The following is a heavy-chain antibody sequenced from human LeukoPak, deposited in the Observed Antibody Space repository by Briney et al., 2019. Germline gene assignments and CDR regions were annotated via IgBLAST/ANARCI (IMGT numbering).Heavy chain of an antibody. J-gene: IGHJ4*02. Sequence: GGSLRLSCPASGFTFSSYWMSWVRQAPGKGLEWVANIKQDGSEKYYVDSVKGRFTISRDNAKNSLYLQMNSLRAEDTAVYYCARLAARLSFDYWGQGKLVTVSS. V-gene: IGHV3-7*01. CDR2: IKQDGSEK. CDR3: ARLAARLSFDY. D-gene: IGHD6-6*01. CDR1: GFTFSSYW.